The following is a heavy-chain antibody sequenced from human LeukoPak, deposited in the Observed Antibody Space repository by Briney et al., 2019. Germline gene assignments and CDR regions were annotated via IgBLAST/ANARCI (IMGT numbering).Heavy chain of an antibody. CDR2: FSWSGGST. Sequence: PGGALRLACGVSGFPFWCHAVRRGRRAPGKGVGWVQAFSWSGGSTYYADSVKGRFTIPRDNSKNPLDLQMNSLRAEDTAVYYCARGSSWGTYYYYYYMDVWGKGTTVTVSS. V-gene: IGHV3-23*01. J-gene: IGHJ6*03. CDR1: GFPFWCHA. CDR3: ARGSSWGTYYYYYYMDV. D-gene: IGHD6-13*01.